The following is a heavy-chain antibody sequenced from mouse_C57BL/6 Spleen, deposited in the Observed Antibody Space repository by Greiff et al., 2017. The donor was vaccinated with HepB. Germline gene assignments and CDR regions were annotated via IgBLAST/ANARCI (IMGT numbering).Heavy chain of an antibody. CDR1: GFTFSSYA. Sequence: EVKLMESGGGLVKPGGSLKLSCAASGFTFSSYAMSWVRQTPEKRLEWVATISDGGSYTYYPDNVKGRFTISRDNAKNNLYLQMSHLKSEDTAMYYCARLRRDGDFDYWGQGTTLTVSS. V-gene: IGHV5-4*03. J-gene: IGHJ2*01. CDR3: ARLRRDGDFDY. D-gene: IGHD2-4*01. CDR2: ISDGGSYT.